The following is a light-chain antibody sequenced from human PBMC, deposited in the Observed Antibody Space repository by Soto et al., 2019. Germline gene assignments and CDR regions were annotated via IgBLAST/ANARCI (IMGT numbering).Light chain of an antibody. V-gene: IGKV4-1*01. CDR2: WAS. J-gene: IGKJ1*01. CDR3: QQYDSIPT. CDR1: QSVLYSSNNKNY. Sequence: VITPSRDILAVPMGESSTINCKSSQSVLYSSNNKNYLAWYQQKPGQPPKLLIYWASTRESGVPDRFSGSGSGTDFTLTICSLQAEDVAVYYCQQYDSIPTFCHVTKVDVK.